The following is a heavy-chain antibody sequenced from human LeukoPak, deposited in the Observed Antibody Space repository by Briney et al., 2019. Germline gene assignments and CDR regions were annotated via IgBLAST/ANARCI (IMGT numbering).Heavy chain of an antibody. D-gene: IGHD2-15*01. J-gene: IGHJ4*02. CDR1: GAFTSSNNYY. CDR2: IYYDGST. V-gene: IGHV4-39*01. CDR3: AGLVGWPYRYYFDY. Sequence: SETLSLTCTVSGAFTSSNNYYWGWIRQPPGKGLDWIGNIYYDGSTRDNPSLKSRVTISIDTSKNQFFLKLSSVTAADTAVYYCAGLVGWPYRYYFDYWGQGTLIIVSS.